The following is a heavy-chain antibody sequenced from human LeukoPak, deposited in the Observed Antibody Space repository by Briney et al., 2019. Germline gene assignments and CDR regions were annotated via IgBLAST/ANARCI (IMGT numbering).Heavy chain of an antibody. CDR1: GFTFSSYW. J-gene: IGHJ4*02. D-gene: IGHD2-2*01. Sequence: GGSLRLSCAAPGFTFSSYWMHWVRQAPGKGLVWVSRVSSDGRSTTYADSVKGRFTISRDNAKNTLYLQMNSLRAEDTAVYYCAREVPYCHSTICWKYFDDWGQGSLVTVSS. V-gene: IGHV3-74*01. CDR2: VSSDGRST. CDR3: AREVPYCHSTICWKYFDD.